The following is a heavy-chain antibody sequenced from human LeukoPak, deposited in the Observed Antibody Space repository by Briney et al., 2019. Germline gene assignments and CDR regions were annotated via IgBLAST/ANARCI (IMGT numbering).Heavy chain of an antibody. V-gene: IGHV3-11*01. CDR3: AREIAAAGTHPFDY. Sequence: GGTLRLSCVASGSTFNNYWMSWGRQAPGKGLEWVSYISSSGSTIYYADSVKGRFTISRDNAKNSLYLQMNSLRAEDTAVYYCAREIAAAGTHPFDYWGQGTLVTVSS. J-gene: IGHJ4*02. CDR2: ISSSGSTI. CDR1: GSTFNNYW. D-gene: IGHD6-13*01.